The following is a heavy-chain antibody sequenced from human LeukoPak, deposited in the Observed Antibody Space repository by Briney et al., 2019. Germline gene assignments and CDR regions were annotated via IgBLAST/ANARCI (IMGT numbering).Heavy chain of an antibody. CDR1: GFTFSTYW. D-gene: IGHD2-15*01. J-gene: IGHJ4*02. Sequence: GGSLRLSCAGSGFTFSTYWMHWVRQAPGKGLVWVSRINSDGSSTSYADSVKGRFTISRDNAKNTLYLQMNSLRAEDTAVYYCVSGCSGGSCYGDYWGQGTLVTVSS. CDR2: INSDGSST. CDR3: VSGCSGGSCYGDY. V-gene: IGHV3-74*01.